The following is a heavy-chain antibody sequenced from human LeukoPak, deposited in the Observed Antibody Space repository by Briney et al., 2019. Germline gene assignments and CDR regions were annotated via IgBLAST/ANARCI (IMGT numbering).Heavy chain of an antibody. CDR2: ISGSGGST. J-gene: IGHJ3*02. V-gene: IGHV3-23*01. CDR3: AKDVLRFLEWLLPDAFDI. CDR1: GFTFSSYA. D-gene: IGHD3-3*01. Sequence: GGSLRLSCAASGFTFSSYAMSWVRQAPGKGLEWVSAISGSGGSTYYADSVKGRFTISRDNSKNTLYLQMNSLRAEDTAVYYCAKDVLRFLEWLLPDAFDIWGQGTMVAVSS.